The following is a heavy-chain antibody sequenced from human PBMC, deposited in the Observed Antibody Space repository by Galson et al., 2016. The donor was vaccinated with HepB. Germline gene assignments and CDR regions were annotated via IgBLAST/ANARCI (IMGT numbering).Heavy chain of an antibody. CDR3: ARRADTQRRIAGWGWGMDV. D-gene: IGHD6-19*01. CDR2: VNQDETEK. Sequence: SLRLSCAASRFTFRSYWMSWVRQAPGKGLQWVANVNQDETEKYYLDSVKGRFTISRDNVKESVYLQMNSLRVEDTAVYYCARRADTQRRIAGWGWGMDVWGRGTTVTVSS. V-gene: IGHV3-7*01. J-gene: IGHJ6*02. CDR1: RFTFRSYW.